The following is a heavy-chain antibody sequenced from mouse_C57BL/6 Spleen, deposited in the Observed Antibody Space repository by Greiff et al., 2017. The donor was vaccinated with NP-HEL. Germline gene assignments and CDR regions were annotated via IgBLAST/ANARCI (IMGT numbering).Heavy chain of an antibody. CDR1: GFTFSDYG. D-gene: IGHD1-1*01. CDR2: ISSCSSTI. CDR3: ARTTTTVVDYFDY. J-gene: IGHJ2*01. Sequence: EVKVVESGGGLVKPGGSLKLSCAASGFTFSDYGMHWVRQAPEKGLEWVVYISSCSSTIYYADTVKGRFTISRDNAKNTLFLQMTSLRSEDTAMYYCARTTTTVVDYFDYWGQGTTLTVSS. V-gene: IGHV5-17*01.